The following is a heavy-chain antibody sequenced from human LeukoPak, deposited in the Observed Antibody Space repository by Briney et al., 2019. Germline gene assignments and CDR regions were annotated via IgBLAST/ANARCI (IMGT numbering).Heavy chain of an antibody. V-gene: IGHV3-30*02. CDR1: GFTFSSYG. Sequence: GGSLRLSCAASGFTFSSYGMHWVRQAPGKGLEWVAFIRYDGSNKYYADSVKGRFTISRDNSKNTLYLQMNSLRAEDTAVYYCAKDDGIQLWFLDYYYMDVWGKGTTVTISS. D-gene: IGHD5-18*01. CDR3: AKDDGIQLWFLDYYYMDV. J-gene: IGHJ6*03. CDR2: IRYDGSNK.